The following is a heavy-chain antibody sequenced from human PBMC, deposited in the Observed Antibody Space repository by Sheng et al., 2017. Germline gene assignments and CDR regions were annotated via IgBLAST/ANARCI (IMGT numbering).Heavy chain of an antibody. CDR3: ARDLGRGYSYGTGYFDY. CDR1: GFTFSSYA. J-gene: IGHJ4*02. V-gene: IGHV3-30*04. CDR2: ILYDGSNK. Sequence: QVQLVESGGGVVQPGRSLRLSCAASGFTFSSYAMHWVRQAPGKGLEWVAAILYDGSNKYYGDSVKGRFTVSRDNSRNTLYFQMNSLRAEDTAVYYCARDLGRGYSYGTGYFDYWGQGTLVTVSS. D-gene: IGHD5-18*01.